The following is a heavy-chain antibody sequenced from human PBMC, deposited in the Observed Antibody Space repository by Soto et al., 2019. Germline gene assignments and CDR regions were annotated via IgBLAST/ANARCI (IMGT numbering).Heavy chain of an antibody. V-gene: IGHV6-1*01. D-gene: IGHD3-10*01. CDR2: TYYRSKWYN. CDR1: GDSVSSSSAA. Sequence: SQTLSLTCAISGDSVSSSSAAWNWIRQSPSRGLEWLGRTYYRSKWYNDYAVSVKSRITINPDTSKNQFSLQLNSVTPEDTAVYYCARGNAYGSRNYYGMDVWGQGTTVTVSS. CDR3: ARGNAYGSRNYYGMDV. J-gene: IGHJ6*02.